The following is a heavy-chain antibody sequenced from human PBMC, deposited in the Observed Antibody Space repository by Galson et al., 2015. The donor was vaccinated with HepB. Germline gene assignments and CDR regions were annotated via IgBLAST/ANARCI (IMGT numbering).Heavy chain of an antibody. CDR3: ARGKQLDLYRAVFDI. D-gene: IGHD1-1*01. CDR2: IYYIGIT. J-gene: IGHJ3*02. CDR1: GGSVSGGSYY. V-gene: IGHV4-61*01. Sequence: ETLSLTCTVSGGSVSGGSYYWSWIRQPPGKGLEWIGYIYYIGITNYNPSLKSRVTISIDTSKNQFSLKLNSVTAADTALYYCARGKQLDLYRAVFDIWGQGTMVTVSS.